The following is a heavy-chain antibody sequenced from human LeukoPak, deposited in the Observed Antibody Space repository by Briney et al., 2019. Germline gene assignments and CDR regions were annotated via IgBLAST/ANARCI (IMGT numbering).Heavy chain of an antibody. CDR3: ARGHMDTAMDR. CDR1: GGSIRSYY. D-gene: IGHD5-18*01. Sequence: SETLSLTCTASGGSIRSYYWSWIRQPPGKGLEWIAYIYYSGSTNYNPSLKSRVTMSVDTSKNQFSLKLSSVTAADTAVYYCARGHMDTAMDRWGQGTLVTVSS. CDR2: IYYSGST. V-gene: IGHV4-59*08. J-gene: IGHJ4*02.